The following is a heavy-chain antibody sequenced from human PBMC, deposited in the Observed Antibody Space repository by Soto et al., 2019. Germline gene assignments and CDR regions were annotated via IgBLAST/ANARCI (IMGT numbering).Heavy chain of an antibody. CDR2: INHSGST. CDR3: ARGSKRRPASGSFYKSSYYYYGMDV. V-gene: IGHV4-34*01. J-gene: IGHJ6*01. CDR1: GGSFSDYY. D-gene: IGHD3-10*01. Sequence: PSGTLSLTCSGYGGSFSDYYWIWIRQPSGKGLEWIGEINHSGSTSYNPSLKSRVTISVDTSKNQLSLKLSPVTAADTAVYYCARGSKRRPASGSFYKSSYYYYGMDVWGPGTTVNVSS.